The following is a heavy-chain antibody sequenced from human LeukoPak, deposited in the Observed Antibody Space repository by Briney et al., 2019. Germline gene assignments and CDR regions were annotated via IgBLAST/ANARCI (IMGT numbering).Heavy chain of an antibody. CDR1: GGSFSGYY. CDR2: IYYSGST. J-gene: IGHJ6*03. V-gene: IGHV4-34*01. Sequence: SETLSLTCAVYGGSFSGYYWSWIRQPPGKGLEWIGSIYYSGSTYYNPSLKSRVTISVDTSKNQFSLKLSSVTAADTAVYYCARSNWGSNYYYMDVWGKGTTVTVSS. CDR3: ARSNWGSNYYYMDV. D-gene: IGHD7-27*01.